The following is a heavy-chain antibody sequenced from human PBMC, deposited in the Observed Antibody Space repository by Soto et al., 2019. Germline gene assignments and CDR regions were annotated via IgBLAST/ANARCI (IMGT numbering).Heavy chain of an antibody. CDR1: GGSISSSSYY. CDR3: ARLNRRSTSRSIDP. Sequence: SETLSLTCTVSGGSISSSSYYWGWIRQPPGKGLEWIGYIYYSGSTNYNPSLKSRVTISVDTSKNQFSLKLSSVTAADTAVYYCARLNRRSTSRSIDPWGQGTLVTVSS. D-gene: IGHD2-2*01. CDR2: IYYSGST. V-gene: IGHV4-61*05. J-gene: IGHJ5*02.